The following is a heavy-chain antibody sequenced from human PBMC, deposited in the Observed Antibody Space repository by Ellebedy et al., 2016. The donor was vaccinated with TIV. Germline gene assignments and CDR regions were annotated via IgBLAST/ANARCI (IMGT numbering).Heavy chain of an antibody. CDR2: INSDGRTI. D-gene: IGHD3-9*01. V-gene: IGHV3-74*01. CDR1: GFTFSSYW. CDR3: ARQFDQPAR. J-gene: IGHJ4*02. Sequence: GESLKISCAAPGFTFSSYWMHWVRQTPGKGLEWVSRINSDGRTINYADSVRGRFTISRDNAKNTLYLEMNSLRVDDTAVYYCARQFDQPARWGQGTLVTVSS.